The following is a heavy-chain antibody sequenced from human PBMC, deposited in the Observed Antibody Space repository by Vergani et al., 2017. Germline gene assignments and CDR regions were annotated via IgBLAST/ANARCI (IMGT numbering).Heavy chain of an antibody. CDR2: IYYSGNT. J-gene: IGHJ3*02. CDR1: GGSLSSSSYY. D-gene: IGHD2-2*01. CDR3: ARDXVYNGDIVVVPAAMRGFAFDI. V-gene: IGHV4-39*07. Sequence: QVQLQESGPGLVKPSETLSLTCTVSGGSLSSSSYYWGWLRQPPGKGLEWIGSIYYSGNTYSNPSLKSRVTLSVDTSKNQFSLKLSSVTAADTAVYYCARDXVYNGDIVVVPAAMRGFAFDIWGQGTMVTVSS.